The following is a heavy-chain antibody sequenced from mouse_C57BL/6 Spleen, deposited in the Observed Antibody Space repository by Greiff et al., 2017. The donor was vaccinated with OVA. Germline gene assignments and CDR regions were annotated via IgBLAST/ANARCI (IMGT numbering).Heavy chain of an antibody. D-gene: IGHD2-4*01. J-gene: IGHJ2*01. CDR2: ISSGGSYT. CDR3: ARHGITTSYFDY. V-gene: IGHV5-6*01. CDR1: GFTFSSYG. Sequence: EVKLMESGGDLVKPGGSLKLSCAASGFTFSSYGMSWVRQTPDKRLEWVATISSGGSYTYYPDSVKGRFTISRDNAKNTLYLQMSSLKSEDTAMYYCARHGITTSYFDYWGQGTTLTVSS.